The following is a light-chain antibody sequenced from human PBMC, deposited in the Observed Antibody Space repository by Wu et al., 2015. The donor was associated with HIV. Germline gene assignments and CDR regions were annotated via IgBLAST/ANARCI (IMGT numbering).Light chain of an antibody. V-gene: IGKV3-20*01. J-gene: IGKJ5*01. CDR3: QQYGSSPIT. CDR2: NAI. CDR1: HNINNRY. Sequence: EIVLRQSPGTLSLFPGERAIFSCRASHNINNRYLAWYQQKLGQAPRLLISNAIIRATGIPDRFSGFASGTDFSLIISTLEPEDFAVYYCQQYGSSPITFGQGTRLEIK.